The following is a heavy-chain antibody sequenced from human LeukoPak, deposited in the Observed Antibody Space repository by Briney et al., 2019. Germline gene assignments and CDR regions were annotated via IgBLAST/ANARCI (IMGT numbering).Heavy chain of an antibody. V-gene: IGHV3-7*01. J-gene: IGHJ6*04. D-gene: IGHD3-10*02. CDR3: AELGITMIGGV. CDR1: GFIFSSCW. Sequence: GGSLRLSCAASGFIFSSCWMSWVRQAPGKGLEWVANIKQDGSDKYYVDSVKGRFIISRDNVKNSLYLQMNSLRAEDTAVYYCAELGITMIGGVWGKGTTVTISS. CDR2: IKQDGSDK.